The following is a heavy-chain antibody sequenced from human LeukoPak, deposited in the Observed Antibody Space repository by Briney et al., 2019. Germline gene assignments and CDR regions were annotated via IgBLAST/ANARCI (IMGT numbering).Heavy chain of an antibody. CDR3: ARDYANRARRLREIGMDV. CDR1: GFTFSSYA. V-gene: IGHV3-23*01. J-gene: IGHJ6*02. D-gene: IGHD1-14*01. Sequence: GGSLRLSCAASGFTFSSYAMSWVRQTPGKGLEWVSTISGSGASTYYADSVKGRFTISRDNSKNTLYLQMNSLRAEDTAVYYCARDYANRARRLREIGMDVWGQGTTVTVSS. CDR2: ISGSGAST.